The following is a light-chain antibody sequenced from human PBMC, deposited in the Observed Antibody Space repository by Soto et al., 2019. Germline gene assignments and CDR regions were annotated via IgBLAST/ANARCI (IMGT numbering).Light chain of an antibody. CDR3: QQVKDYVRT. CDR2: DAS. V-gene: IGKV1-5*01. Sequence: DIEMTQSPSTLFACVGDRVTITCRASQNIDGYMAWYQQKPGRAPSLIIYDASTLERGVPSRFSGSGSGTEFTLIISNLQPDDFATYYCQQVKDYVRTFGQGTKV. CDR1: QNIDGY. J-gene: IGKJ1*01.